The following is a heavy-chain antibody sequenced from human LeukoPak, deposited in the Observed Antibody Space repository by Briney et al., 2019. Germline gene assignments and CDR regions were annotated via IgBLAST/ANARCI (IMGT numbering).Heavy chain of an antibody. D-gene: IGHD3-16*02. CDR2: ISAYNGNT. J-gene: IGHJ4*02. V-gene: IGHV1-18*01. Sequence: ASVKVSCKASGYTFTSYGISWVRQAPGQGLEWLGWISAYNGNTNYAQKLQGRVTMTTDTSTSTAYMELSRLRSDDTAVYYCARALRLGELSSDYWGQGTLVTVSS. CDR1: GYTFTSYG. CDR3: ARALRLGELSSDY.